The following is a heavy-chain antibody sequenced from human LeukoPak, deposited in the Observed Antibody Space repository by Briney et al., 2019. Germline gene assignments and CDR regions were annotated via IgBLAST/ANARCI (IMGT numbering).Heavy chain of an antibody. D-gene: IGHD3-22*01. CDR3: ARLGDSSGYYTPKDY. CDR2: IYYSGST. V-gene: IGHV4-30-4*08. Sequence: SQTLSLTCTVSGGSISSGDYYWSWIRQPPGKGLEWIGYIYYSGSTYYNPSLKSRVTISVDTSKNQFSLKLSSVTAADTAVYYCARLGDSSGYYTPKDYWGQGTLVTVSS. CDR1: GGSISSGDYY. J-gene: IGHJ4*02.